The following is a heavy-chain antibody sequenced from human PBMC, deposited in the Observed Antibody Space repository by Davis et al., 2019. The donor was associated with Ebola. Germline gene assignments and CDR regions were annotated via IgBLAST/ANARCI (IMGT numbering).Heavy chain of an antibody. CDR2: INWDSSSR. CDR1: GFTFDDYA. Sequence: GGSLRLSCAASGFTFDDYAMHWVRQVPGKGLEWVSGINWDSSSRVYVDSVKGRFTISRDNAKNSLYLQMNSLRTEDTALYYCAKAPFLEGAFDMWGQGTMVTVSS. J-gene: IGHJ3*02. CDR3: AKAPFLEGAFDM. V-gene: IGHV3-9*01.